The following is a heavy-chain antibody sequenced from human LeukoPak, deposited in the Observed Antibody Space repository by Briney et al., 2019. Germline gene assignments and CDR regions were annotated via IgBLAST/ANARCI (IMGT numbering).Heavy chain of an antibody. D-gene: IGHD3-9*01. Sequence: KPSEALSLTGTVSGGSISSYYWSWIRQPPGKGLEWIGYIYYSGSTNYNPSLKSRVTISVDTSQNQFSLKLSSVTAADTTVYYCARCGRYYDILTGYFDLWGRGTLVTVSS. CDR2: IYYSGST. CDR1: GGSISSYY. CDR3: ARCGRYYDILTGYFDL. J-gene: IGHJ2*01. V-gene: IGHV4-59*08.